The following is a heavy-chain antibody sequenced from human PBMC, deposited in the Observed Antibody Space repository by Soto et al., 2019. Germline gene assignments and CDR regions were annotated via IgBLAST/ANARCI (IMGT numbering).Heavy chain of an antibody. Sequence: ASVKVSCKASGYTFTGYYMHWVRQAPGQGLEWMGWINPNSGGTNYAQKFQGWVTMTRDTSISTAYMELSRLRSDDTAVYYCARAIGGMGSSPTYYYYMDVWGKGTTVTVSS. CDR2: INPNSGGT. V-gene: IGHV1-2*04. CDR1: GYTFTGYY. D-gene: IGHD3-16*01. CDR3: ARAIGGMGSSPTYYYYMDV. J-gene: IGHJ6*03.